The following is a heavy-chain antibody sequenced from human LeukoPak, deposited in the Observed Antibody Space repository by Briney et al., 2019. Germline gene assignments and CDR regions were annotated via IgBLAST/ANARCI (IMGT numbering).Heavy chain of an antibody. V-gene: IGHV3-15*01. J-gene: IGHJ5*02. CDR1: GFTFSNAW. Sequence: GGSLRLSCAASGFTFSNAWMSWVRQAPGKGLEWVGRIKSKTDGGTTDYAAPVKGRFTISRDDSKNTLYLKMNSLRAEDTAVYYCAKGETMITFGGVIAPWGQGTLVTVSS. CDR3: AKGETMITFGGVIAP. CDR2: IKSKTDGGTT. D-gene: IGHD3-16*01.